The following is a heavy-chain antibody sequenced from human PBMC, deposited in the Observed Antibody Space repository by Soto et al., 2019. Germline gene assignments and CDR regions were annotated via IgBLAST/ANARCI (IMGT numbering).Heavy chain of an antibody. CDR1: GGTFNTYS. J-gene: IGHJ3*02. V-gene: IGHV1-69*02. CDR2: IIPMLGVR. D-gene: IGHD2-21*01. Sequence: QVQLVQSGAEVKKPGSSVKVSCKDSGGTFNTYSMFWVRQAPGQGLEWMGRIIPMLGVRNYAQRFKDRVTIAADKSTATVHMELSSLRSEDTALYYCTIGSWSGEVFEIWGQGTMVTVSS. CDR3: TIGSWSGEVFEI.